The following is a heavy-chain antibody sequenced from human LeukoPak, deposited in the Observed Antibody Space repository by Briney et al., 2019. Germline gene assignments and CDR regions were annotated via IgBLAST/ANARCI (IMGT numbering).Heavy chain of an antibody. J-gene: IGHJ4*02. CDR3: AREVSVAGPIDY. CDR2: INPSGGST. CDR1: GYTFTGYY. Sequence: ASVKVSCKASGYTFTGYYMHWVRQAPGQGLEWMGIINPSGGSTSYAQKFQGRVTMTRDTSTSTVYMELSSLRSEDTAVYYCAREVSVAGPIDYWGQGTLVTVSS. D-gene: IGHD6-19*01. V-gene: IGHV1-46*01.